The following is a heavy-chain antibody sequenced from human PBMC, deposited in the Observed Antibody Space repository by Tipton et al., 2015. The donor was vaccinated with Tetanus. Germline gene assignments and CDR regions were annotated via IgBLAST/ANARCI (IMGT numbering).Heavy chain of an antibody. CDR2: ISNRGNS. CDR3: AAESARGNNWFDP. V-gene: IGHV4-31*03. CDR1: GGSINTGDFL. J-gene: IGHJ5*02. Sequence: TLSLTCTVSGGSINTGDFLWTWIRQHPRTGLEWIGYISNRGNSYSNPSLKGRVSLSVDKSASQLSLRLTSVTSADSAVYYCAAESARGNNWFDPWGQGVLVNVSS.